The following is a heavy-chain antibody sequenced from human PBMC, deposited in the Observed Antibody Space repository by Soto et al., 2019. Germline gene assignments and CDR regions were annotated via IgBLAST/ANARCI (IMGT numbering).Heavy chain of an antibody. J-gene: IGHJ4*02. CDR3: ARGVRYFDWLLPYYFDY. CDR2: ISYSGST. V-gene: IGHV4-59*01. CDR1: GDSISTYY. Sequence: QVQLQESGPGLVKPSETLSLSCTVSGDSISTYYWTWIRQPPGKGLEWIGCISYSGSTNYNPSLKCRVTISVDTSKNQFSLTLNSVTAADTAVYYCARGVRYFDWLLPYYFDYWGQGTLVTVSS. D-gene: IGHD3-9*01.